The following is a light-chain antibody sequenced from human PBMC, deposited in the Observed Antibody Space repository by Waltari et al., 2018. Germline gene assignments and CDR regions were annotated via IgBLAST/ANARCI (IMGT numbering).Light chain of an antibody. CDR3: AAWEDGVNIHYV. Sequence: SVLTQPPSASGTPGQRLTISCSVTYPNIRRNTANCYQVLPGKAPKLLIYRNDQRPLGVPERFSGSKSGSSATLTISGPQSEDEADYFCAAWEDGVNIHYVFGSGTKVTVL. V-gene: IGLV1-44*01. CDR1: YPNIRRNT. CDR2: RND. J-gene: IGLJ1*01.